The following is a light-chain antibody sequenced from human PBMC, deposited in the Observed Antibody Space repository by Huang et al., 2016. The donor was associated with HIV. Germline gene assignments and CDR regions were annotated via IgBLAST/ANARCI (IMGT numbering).Light chain of an antibody. CDR3: QQSYSNPRT. J-gene: IGKJ1*01. CDR2: GAS. CDR1: QNIDSY. Sequence: DIQMTQSPSSLSASVGDRVTITCRASQNIDSYLNWYQQKPGKAPKLLSYGASTLGSGVPSRFSGSGSGTDFTLTVSRLQPEDFATYYCQQSYSNPRTFGQGTKVEVK. V-gene: IGKV1-39*01.